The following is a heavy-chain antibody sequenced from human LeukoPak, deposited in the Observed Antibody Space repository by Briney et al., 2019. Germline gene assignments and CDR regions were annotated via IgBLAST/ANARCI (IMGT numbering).Heavy chain of an antibody. CDR1: GYTFTGYY. V-gene: IGHV1-2*02. J-gene: IGHJ4*02. CDR3: ARVEVGLNIPFDY. CDR2: INPNSGGT. D-gene: IGHD2-21*01. Sequence: ASVKVSCKASGYTFTGYYMHWVRQAPGQGLEWMGWINPNSGGTNYAQKFQGRVTMTRDTSISTAYMELSRLRSDDKAVYYCARVEVGLNIPFDYWGQGTLVTVSS.